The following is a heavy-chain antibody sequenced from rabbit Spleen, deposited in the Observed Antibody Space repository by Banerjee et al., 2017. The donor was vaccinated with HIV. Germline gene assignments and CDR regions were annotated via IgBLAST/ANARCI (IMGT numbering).Heavy chain of an antibody. CDR2: IYPDYGTT. V-gene: IGHV1S47*01. D-gene: IGHD4-1*01. J-gene: IGHJ4*01. CDR3: VREVAAKFGL. Sequence: QEQLVESGGGLVQPGGSLKLSCKASGFDFSNYGVSWVRQAPGKGLEWIAYIYPDYGTTDYASWVNGRFTISLDNAQNTVFLQMTSLTAAGTATYFCVREVAAKFGLWGPGTLVTVS. CDR1: GFDFSNYG.